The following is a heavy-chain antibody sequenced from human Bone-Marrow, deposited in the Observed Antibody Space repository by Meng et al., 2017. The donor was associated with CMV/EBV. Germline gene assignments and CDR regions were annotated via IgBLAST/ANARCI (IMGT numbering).Heavy chain of an antibody. V-gene: IGHV3-30*02. CDR3: AKMSQYSTNYYYYYGMDV. CDR2: IRYDGRNK. Sequence: GESLKISCAASGFTFSSYGMHWVRQAPGKGLEWVAFIRYDGRNKYYADSVKGRFTISRDNSKNTLYLQMNSLRAEDRAVYYCAKMSQYSTNYYYYYGMDVWGQGTTVTGSS. CDR1: GFTFSSYG. D-gene: IGHD6-6*01. J-gene: IGHJ6*01.